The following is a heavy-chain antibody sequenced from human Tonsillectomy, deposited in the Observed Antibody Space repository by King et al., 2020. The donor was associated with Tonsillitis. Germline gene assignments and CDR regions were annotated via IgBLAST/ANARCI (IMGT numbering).Heavy chain of an antibody. V-gene: IGHV3-23*04. CDR1: GFTFSSYA. Sequence: VQLVESGGGLVQPGGSLRLSCAASGFTFSSYAMSWVRQAPGKGLEWVSAISGSGGSTYYADSVKGRFTISRDNSKNTLYLQMNSLRAEDTAVYYCAKDFTPQWLTSQGGDYWGQGTLVTVSS. CDR2: ISGSGGST. D-gene: IGHD6-19*01. J-gene: IGHJ4*02. CDR3: AKDFTPQWLTSQGGDY.